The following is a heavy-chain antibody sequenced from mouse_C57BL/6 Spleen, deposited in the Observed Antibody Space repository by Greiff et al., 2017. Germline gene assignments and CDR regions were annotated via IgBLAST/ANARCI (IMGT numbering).Heavy chain of an antibody. Sequence: EVMLVESGGGLVKPGGSLKLSCAASGFTFSSYAMSWVRQTPEKRLEWVATISDGGSYTYYPDNLKGRFTISRDNAKNNLYLQMSHLKSEDTAMYYCARDKAPYWYFGVWGTGTTVTVSS. CDR3: ARDKAPYWYFGV. V-gene: IGHV5-4*01. CDR2: ISDGGSYT. CDR1: GFTFSSYA. J-gene: IGHJ1*03.